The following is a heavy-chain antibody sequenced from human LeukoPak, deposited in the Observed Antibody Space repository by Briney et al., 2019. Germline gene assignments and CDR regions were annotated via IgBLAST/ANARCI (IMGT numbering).Heavy chain of an antibody. CDR2: TYHSGNT. J-gene: IGHJ3*02. Sequence: SETLSLTCTVSGYSISNGYYWGWIRQPPGKGLEWIGSTYHSGNTYYNPSLKSRVTVSVDKSKNQFSLKLNSVTAADTAVYYCARNNWNYGVAFDIWGQGTMVTVSS. D-gene: IGHD1-7*01. CDR3: ARNNWNYGVAFDI. CDR1: GYSISNGYY. V-gene: IGHV4-38-2*02.